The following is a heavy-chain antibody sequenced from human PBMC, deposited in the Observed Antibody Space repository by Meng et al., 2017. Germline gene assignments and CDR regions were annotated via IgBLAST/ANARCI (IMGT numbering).Heavy chain of an antibody. V-gene: IGHV1-69*06. D-gene: IGHD6-19*01. Sequence: LVQSGSEVEAPGSSGMVSCKSYGDTFSSYASSWVRQSPGQGLEWMGGIIPIFGTANYAQKFQCRVTITADKSTSTAYMELSSLRSEDTAVYYCHSGWYQAGDDYWGQGTLVTVSS. CDR3: HSGWYQAGDDY. CDR2: IIPIFGTA. CDR1: GDTFSSYA. J-gene: IGHJ4*02.